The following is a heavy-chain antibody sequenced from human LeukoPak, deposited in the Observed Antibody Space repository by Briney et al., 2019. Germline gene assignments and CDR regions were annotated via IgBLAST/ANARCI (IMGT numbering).Heavy chain of an antibody. D-gene: IGHD1-7*01. Sequence: ASVKVSCEASGYTFINYDINWVRQATGQGLEWMGWMNPNNGRTGYAQKFQGRVTMTRNPSISTAYMELNTLTSDDTAVYYCARGSWITGTTSYYYHMDVWGKGTTVTVSS. V-gene: IGHV1-8*01. J-gene: IGHJ6*03. CDR1: GYTFINYD. CDR2: MNPNNGRT. CDR3: ARGSWITGTTSYYYHMDV.